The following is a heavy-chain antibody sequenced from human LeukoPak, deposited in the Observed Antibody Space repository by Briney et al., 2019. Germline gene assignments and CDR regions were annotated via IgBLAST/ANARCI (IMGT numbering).Heavy chain of an antibody. V-gene: IGHV3-48*04. CDR2: ISSSSSTI. CDR3: ARGYCSGGSCYFGI. D-gene: IGHD2-15*01. CDR1: GFTFSSYS. Sequence: PGGSLRLSCAASGFTFSSYSMNWVRQAPGKGLEWVSYISSSSSTIYYADSVKGRFTISRDNAKNSLYLQMNSLRAEDTAVYYCARGYCSGGSCYFGIWGQGTMVTVSS. J-gene: IGHJ3*02.